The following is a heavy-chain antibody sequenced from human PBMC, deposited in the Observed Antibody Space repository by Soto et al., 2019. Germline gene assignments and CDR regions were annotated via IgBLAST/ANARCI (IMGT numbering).Heavy chain of an antibody. CDR2: INHSGST. V-gene: IGHV4-34*01. CDR3: ARGYYDFWSGPGPYNWFDP. Sequence: SETLSLTCAVYGGSFSGYYWSWIRQPPGKGLEWIGEINHSGSTNYNPSLKSRVTISVDTSKNQFSLKLSSVTAADTAVYHCARGYYDFWSGPGPYNWFDPWGQGTLVTVSS. J-gene: IGHJ5*02. CDR1: GGSFSGYY. D-gene: IGHD3-3*01.